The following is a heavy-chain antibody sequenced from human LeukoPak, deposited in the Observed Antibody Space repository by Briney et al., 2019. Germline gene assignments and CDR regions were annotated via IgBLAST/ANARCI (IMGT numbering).Heavy chain of an antibody. CDR3: ARGGSWSFDY. J-gene: IGHJ4*02. CDR1: GFTFSSYW. D-gene: IGHD6-13*01. Sequence: GGSLRLSCAASGFTFSSYWMRWVRQAPGKGLEWVADIQEEGRKKNHVDSVRGRFTISRDTTESSLHLQMNSLRAEDTAVYYCARGGSWSFDYWGQGTLVTVSS. V-gene: IGHV3-7*04. CDR2: IQEEGRKK.